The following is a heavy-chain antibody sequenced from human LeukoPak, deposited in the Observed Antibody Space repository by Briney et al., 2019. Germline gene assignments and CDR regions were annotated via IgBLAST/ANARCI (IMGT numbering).Heavy chain of an antibody. CDR1: GFTFSSYW. Sequence: GGSLRLSCAASGFTFSSYWMSWVRQAPGKGLEWVANIKQDGSEKYYVDPVKDRFTISRDNAKNSLYLQMNSLRAEDTAVYYCARESNEWSLDYWGQGTLVTVSS. J-gene: IGHJ4*02. D-gene: IGHD3-3*01. CDR3: ARESNEWSLDY. V-gene: IGHV3-7*03. CDR2: IKQDGSEK.